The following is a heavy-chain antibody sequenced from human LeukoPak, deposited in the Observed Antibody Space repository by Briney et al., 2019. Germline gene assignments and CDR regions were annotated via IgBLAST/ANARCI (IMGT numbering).Heavy chain of an antibody. D-gene: IGHD1-26*01. CDR1: GDSIRSSSYY. CDR3: ASTRRSGTYLEAFDI. V-gene: IGHV4-39*01. Sequence: KPSETLSLTCSVSGDSIRSSSYYWGWIRQPPGKGLECIGSIYYSGSTYYNPSLKNRATISVDTSKNQFSLKLTSVTAADTTVFYCASTRRSGTYLEAFDIWGQGTMVTISS. CDR2: IYYSGST. J-gene: IGHJ3*02.